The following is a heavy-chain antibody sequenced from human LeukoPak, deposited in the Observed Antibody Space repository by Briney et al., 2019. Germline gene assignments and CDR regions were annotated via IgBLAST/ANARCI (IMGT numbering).Heavy chain of an antibody. J-gene: IGHJ4*02. D-gene: IGHD1-26*01. CDR2: IYYSGCT. Sequence: SETLSLTCTVSGGSISSYYWSWIRQPPGKGLEWIGYIYYSGCTNYNPSLKSRVTISVDTSKNQFSLKLSSVTAADTAVYYCAGWSRPEWAPRGFVRSQFDYWGQGTLVTVSS. CDR3: AGWSRPEWAPRGFVRSQFDY. CDR1: GGSISSYY. V-gene: IGHV4-59*01.